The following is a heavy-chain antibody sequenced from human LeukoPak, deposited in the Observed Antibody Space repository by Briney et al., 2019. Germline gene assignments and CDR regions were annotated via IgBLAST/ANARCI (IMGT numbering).Heavy chain of an antibody. V-gene: IGHV3-48*03. CDR2: ISSSGTTT. J-gene: IGHJ6*03. Sequence: GGSLRLSCAASGFSFSVYEIHWVRQAPGKGLEWISDISSSGTTTYYADSVKGRFTTSRDNAKNSLYLQMNSLRAEDTAVYYCARLRFLEWLRYYMDVWGKGTTVTVSS. CDR1: GFSFSVYE. D-gene: IGHD3-3*01. CDR3: ARLRFLEWLRYYMDV.